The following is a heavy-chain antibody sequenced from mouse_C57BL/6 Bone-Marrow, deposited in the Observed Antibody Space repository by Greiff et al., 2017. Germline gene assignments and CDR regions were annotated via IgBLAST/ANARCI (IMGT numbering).Heavy chain of an antibody. Sequence: QVQLQQSGPELVKPGASVKLSCKASGYTFTSYDINWVKQRPGQGLEWIGWIYPRDGSTNYNEKFKGKATLTVDPSSSTAYMELHSLTSEDSAVYVCARLECDGSSGDWYFDVWGTGTTVTVSS. CDR1: GYTFTSYD. J-gene: IGHJ1*03. CDR2: IYPRDGST. V-gene: IGHV1-85*01. D-gene: IGHD1-1*01. CDR3: ARLECDGSSGDWYFDV.